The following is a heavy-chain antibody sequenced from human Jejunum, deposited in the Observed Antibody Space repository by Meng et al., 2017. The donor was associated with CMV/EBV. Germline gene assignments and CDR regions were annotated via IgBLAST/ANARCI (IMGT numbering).Heavy chain of an antibody. Sequence: CKAEGRTKRKTAKSWVRQDNGKGHEWMGNNINENERKKYEKKLKGRVKITEDRSTNKAYMELSSIRSDDTAIYYCAGGLGGTIDYWGQGTLVTVSS. V-gene: IGHV1-69*04. CDR1: GRTKRKTA. CDR2: NINENERK. CDR3: AGGLGGTIDY. J-gene: IGHJ4*02. D-gene: IGHD1-26*01.